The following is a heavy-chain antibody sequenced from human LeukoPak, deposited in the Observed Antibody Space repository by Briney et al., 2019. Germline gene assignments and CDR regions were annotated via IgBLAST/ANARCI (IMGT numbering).Heavy chain of an antibody. D-gene: IGHD3-10*01. Sequence: PSQTLSLTCAGSGGSISRGVYSGRCIRQPPERAVEGIGYIYHSGSTYYNPSLKSRVTISVDRSKNQFSLKLSSVTAADTAVYYCASAYGSGKSAFDIWGQGTMVTVSS. J-gene: IGHJ3*02. CDR3: ASAYGSGKSAFDI. CDR2: IYHSGST. CDR1: GGSISRGVYS. V-gene: IGHV4-30-2*01.